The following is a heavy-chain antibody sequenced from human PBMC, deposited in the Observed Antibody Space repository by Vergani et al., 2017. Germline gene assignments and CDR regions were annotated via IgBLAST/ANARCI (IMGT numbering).Heavy chain of an antibody. CDR3: ARASXRALVGYYYYMDV. J-gene: IGHJ6*03. D-gene: IGHD3-16*02. V-gene: IGHV4-30-2*01. Sequence: QLQLQESGSGLVKPSQTLSLTCAVSGDPITNGGFSWNWIRQPPGKGPEWIGYIFPSGNSDYNPSLKNRVSISLDKSKNQFSLWVNSVTAADTAVYFCARASXRALVGYYYYMDVWGKGKTVVVSS. CDR1: GDPITNGGFS. CDR2: IFPSGNS.